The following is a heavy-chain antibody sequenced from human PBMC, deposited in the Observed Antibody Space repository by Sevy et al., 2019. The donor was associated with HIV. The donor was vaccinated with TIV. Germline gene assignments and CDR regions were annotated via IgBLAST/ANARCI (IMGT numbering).Heavy chain of an antibody. CDR2: FDPEDGDT. V-gene: IGHV1-24*01. CDR3: TTMEYYHNIIGSSSGDY. J-gene: IGHJ4*02. Sequence: ASVKFSCKVSGYTLTKLDMHWVRQAPGKGLEWMGGFDPEDGDTFYAQKFQGRVTMTEDTSTDTAYMELSSLRSEDTAVYYCTTMEYYHNIIGSSSGDYWGQGTLVTVSS. CDR1: GYTLTKLD. D-gene: IGHD3-22*01.